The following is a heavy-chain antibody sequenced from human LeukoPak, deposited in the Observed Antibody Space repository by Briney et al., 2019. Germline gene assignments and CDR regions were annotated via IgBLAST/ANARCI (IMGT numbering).Heavy chain of an antibody. CDR3: ARGRPHGNDY. CDR1: GFTVSTNY. CDR2: IASDGSST. J-gene: IGHJ4*02. D-gene: IGHD4-23*01. V-gene: IGHV3-74*01. Sequence: GGSLRLSCAASGFTVSTNYMSWVRQAPGKGLVWVSRIASDGSSTTYADSVKGRFSISRDNAKNTLYLQMNSLRVEDTAVYYCARGRPHGNDYWGQGTLVTVSS.